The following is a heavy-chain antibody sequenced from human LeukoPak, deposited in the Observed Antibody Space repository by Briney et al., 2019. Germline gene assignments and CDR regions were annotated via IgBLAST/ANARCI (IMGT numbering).Heavy chain of an antibody. D-gene: IGHD6-19*01. Sequence: RASETLSLTCAVYGGSFSGYYWSWIRQPPGKGLEWIGEINHSGSTYYNPSLKSRVTISVDTSKNQFSLKLSSVTAADTAVYYCARCWRPLNSSGWYWFDPWGQGTLVTVSS. CDR1: GGSFSGYY. CDR3: ARCWRPLNSSGWYWFDP. J-gene: IGHJ5*02. CDR2: INHSGST. V-gene: IGHV4-34*01.